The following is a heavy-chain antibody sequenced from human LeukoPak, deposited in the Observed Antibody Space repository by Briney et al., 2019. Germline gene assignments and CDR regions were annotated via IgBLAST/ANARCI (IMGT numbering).Heavy chain of an antibody. CDR2: IKPDGSDK. CDR3: ARYSGYSGFDFDS. D-gene: IGHD5-12*01. CDR1: GFTFNNHW. J-gene: IGHJ4*02. Sequence: GGSLRLSCVTSGFTFNNHWTSWVRQAPGKGLEWVANIKPDGSDKHYVGSVKGRFTISSDSAKNSLYLQMNSLRAEDTAVYYCARYSGYSGFDFDSWGQGTLVTVSA. V-gene: IGHV3-7*03.